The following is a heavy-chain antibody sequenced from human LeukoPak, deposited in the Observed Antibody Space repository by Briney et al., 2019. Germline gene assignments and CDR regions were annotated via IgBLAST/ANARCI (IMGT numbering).Heavy chain of an antibody. CDR3: ARRLGYCSSTSCYGIDY. CDR1: GYTFINYY. J-gene: IGHJ4*02. CDR2: INPSGGTT. Sequence: ASVKVSCKASGYTFINYYIHWVRQAPGQGLEWMEIINPSGGTTSYAQKFQGRVAMTRDTSTSTVYMELSSLRSEDTALYYCARRLGYCSSTSCYGIDYWGQGTLVTVSS. V-gene: IGHV1-46*01. D-gene: IGHD2-2*01.